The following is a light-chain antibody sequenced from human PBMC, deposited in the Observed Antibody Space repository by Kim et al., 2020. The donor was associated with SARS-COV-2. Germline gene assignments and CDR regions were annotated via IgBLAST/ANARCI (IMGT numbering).Light chain of an antibody. V-gene: IGLV2-14*03. CDR2: GVT. J-gene: IGLJ2*01. CDR3: SSYTATATVE. CDR1: SSDVGNFDF. Sequence: QSALTQPASVSGSPGQSITISCGGSSSDVGNFDFVSWFQQHPGKAPKLLISGVTHRPLGISNRFSGSKSGNTASLTISGLQAEDEADYFCSSYTATATVEFGGGTKVTVL.